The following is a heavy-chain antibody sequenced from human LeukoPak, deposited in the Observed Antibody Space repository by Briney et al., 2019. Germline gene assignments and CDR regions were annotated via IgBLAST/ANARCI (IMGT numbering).Heavy chain of an antibody. J-gene: IGHJ4*02. D-gene: IGHD2-8*02. CDR2: IFPSGGEI. Sequence: GGSLRLTCAAFGFTFSTFAMIWVRQPPGKGLEWVSSIFPSGGEIHYADSVRGRFTISRDNSKSTLSLQMNSLRAEDTAIYYCATYRQVLLPFESWGQGTLVTVSS. CDR3: ATYRQVLLPFES. V-gene: IGHV3-23*01. CDR1: GFTFSTFA.